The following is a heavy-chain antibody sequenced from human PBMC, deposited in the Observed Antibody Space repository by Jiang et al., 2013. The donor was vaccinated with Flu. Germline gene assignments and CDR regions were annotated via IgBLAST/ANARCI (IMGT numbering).Heavy chain of an antibody. J-gene: IGHJ4*02. Sequence: WVRQAPGQGPEWMGIINPSGGGTRFAQRFQGRVTMTRDTSTSTVYMELSSLTSEDTAVYYCARWAGTSKDNFWSGPFDDWGRGTLVVVSS. D-gene: IGHD3-3*01. CDR2: INPSGGGT. CDR3: ARWAGTSKDNFWSGPFDD. V-gene: IGHV1-46*03.